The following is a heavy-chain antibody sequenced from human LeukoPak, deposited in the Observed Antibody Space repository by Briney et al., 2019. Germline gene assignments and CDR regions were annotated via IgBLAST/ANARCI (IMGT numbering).Heavy chain of an antibody. CDR3: ARGGYYDSSGYYCPDY. CDR2: INPNSGGT. V-gene: IGHV1-2*02. Sequence: GASVKVSCKASGYTFTGYYMHWVRQAPGQGLEWMGWINPNSGGTNYAQKSQGRVTMTRDTSISTAYMELSRLRSDDTAVYYCARGGYYDSSGYYCPDYWGQGTLVTVSS. J-gene: IGHJ4*02. CDR1: GYTFTGYY. D-gene: IGHD3-22*01.